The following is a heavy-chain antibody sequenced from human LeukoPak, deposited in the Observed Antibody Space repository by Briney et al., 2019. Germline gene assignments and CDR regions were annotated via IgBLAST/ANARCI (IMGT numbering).Heavy chain of an antibody. CDR1: GFTFNYYA. CDR2: ISYDESLK. Sequence: GGSLRLSCAASGFTFNYYAMHWVRQAPGKGLEWVAVISYDESLKYYADSVKGRFTISRDNAKNSLYLQMNSLRAEDTAVYYCASLDSSGYYYVEDAFDIWGQGTMVTVSS. V-gene: IGHV3-30*04. D-gene: IGHD3-22*01. J-gene: IGHJ3*02. CDR3: ASLDSSGYYYVEDAFDI.